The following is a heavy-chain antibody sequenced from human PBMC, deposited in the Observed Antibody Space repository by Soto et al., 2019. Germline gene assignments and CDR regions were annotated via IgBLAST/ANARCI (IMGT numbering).Heavy chain of an antibody. CDR3: ATRTDYYYGSGSLGGMDV. V-gene: IGHV4-31*03. CDR2: IYYSGST. D-gene: IGHD3-10*01. Sequence: QVQLQESGPGLVKPSQTLSLTCTVSGGSISSGSYYWSWIRQLPGKGLEWIGYIYYSGSTYYNTSLKCRVSISVDTAKNQFALKLNSATAADTAVYYCATRTDYYYGSGSLGGMDVWGQGTTVYVSS. J-gene: IGHJ6*02. CDR1: GGSISSGSYY.